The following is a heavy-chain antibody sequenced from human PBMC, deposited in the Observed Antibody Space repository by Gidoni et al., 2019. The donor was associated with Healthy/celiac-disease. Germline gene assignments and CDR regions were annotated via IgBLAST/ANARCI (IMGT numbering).Heavy chain of an antibody. CDR2: IYPGDSDT. V-gene: IGHV5-51*01. CDR1: GYSFTSYW. Sequence: EVQLVQSGAEVKKPGESLKISCKGSGYSFTSYWIGWVRPMPGKGLEWMGIIYPGDSDTRYSPSFQGQVTISADKSLSTAYLQWSSLKASDTAMYYCARQQRYSYGFITKKYYFDYWGQGTLVTVSS. J-gene: IGHJ4*02. CDR3: ARQQRYSYGFITKKYYFDY. D-gene: IGHD5-18*01.